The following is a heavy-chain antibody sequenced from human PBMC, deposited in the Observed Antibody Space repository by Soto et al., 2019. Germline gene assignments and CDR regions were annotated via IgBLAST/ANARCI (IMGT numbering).Heavy chain of an antibody. CDR1: GFTFSSYG. V-gene: IGHV3-33*03. CDR3: AKDITSITIFGVVIRYGMDV. Sequence: GGSLRLSCAASGFTFSSYGMHWVRQAPGKGLEWVAVIWYDGSNKYYADSVKGRFTISRDSAKNSLYLQMNSLRAEDTALYYCAKDITSITIFGVVIRYGMDVWGQGTTVTVSS. CDR2: IWYDGSNK. J-gene: IGHJ6*02. D-gene: IGHD3-3*01.